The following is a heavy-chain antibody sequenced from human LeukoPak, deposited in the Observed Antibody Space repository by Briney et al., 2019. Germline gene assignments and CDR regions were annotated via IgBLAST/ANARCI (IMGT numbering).Heavy chain of an antibody. CDR1: GGSISSYY. Sequence: PSETLSLTCTVSGGSISSYYWSRIRQPPGKGLEWIGYIYYSGSTNYNPSLKSRVTISVDTSKNQFSLKLSSVTAADTAVYYCASYDSSGWYGGFDYWGQGTLVTVTS. CDR3: ASYDSSGWYGGFDY. CDR2: IYYSGST. J-gene: IGHJ4*02. V-gene: IGHV4-59*08. D-gene: IGHD6-19*01.